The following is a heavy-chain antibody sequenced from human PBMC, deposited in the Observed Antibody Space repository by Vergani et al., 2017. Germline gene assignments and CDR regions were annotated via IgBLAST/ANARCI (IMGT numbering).Heavy chain of an antibody. CDR3: ARSPTVTTWGDAFDI. CDR2: IYYSGST. J-gene: IGHJ3*02. D-gene: IGHD4-17*01. V-gene: IGHV4-59*01. CDR1: GGSISSYY. Sequence: QVQLQESGPGLVKPSETLSLTCTVSGGSISSYYWSWIRQPPGKGLEWLGYIYYSGSTNYNPSLKSRVTISVDTSKNHFSIKLTSVTAADTAVYYCARSPTVTTWGDAFDIWGQGTMVTVSS.